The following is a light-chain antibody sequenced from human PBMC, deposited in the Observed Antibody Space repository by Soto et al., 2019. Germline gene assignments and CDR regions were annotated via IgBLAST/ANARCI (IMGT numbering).Light chain of an antibody. CDR3: SSYTTSSLYV. CDR1: NSDVGGYNY. V-gene: IGLV2-14*01. CDR2: DVS. Sequence: VLTQPASVSGSPGQSITISCSGTNSDVGGYNYVSWYQQHPGKAPKLMIYDVSYRPSGISNRFSGSKSDNTASLTISGLQAEDEADYYCSSYTTSSLYVFGTGTKVTVL. J-gene: IGLJ1*01.